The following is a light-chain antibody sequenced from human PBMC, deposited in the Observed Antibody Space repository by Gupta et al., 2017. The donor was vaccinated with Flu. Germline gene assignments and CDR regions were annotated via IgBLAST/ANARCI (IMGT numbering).Light chain of an antibody. CDR3: SSRESTNSVLYV. CDR1: SLRSYY. J-gene: IGLJ1*01. CDR2: GEN. Sequence: SSELTQDPAVAVALGQTVRIACRGDSLRSYYASWYQQKPGQVPVLVIYGENKRPSGIPDRFSGSTSGNTASLTITGAQAEDEADYYCSSRESTNSVLYVFGTGTEVTVL. V-gene: IGLV3-19*01.